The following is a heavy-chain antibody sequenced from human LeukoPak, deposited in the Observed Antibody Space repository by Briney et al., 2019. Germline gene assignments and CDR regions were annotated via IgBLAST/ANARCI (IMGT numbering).Heavy chain of an antibody. V-gene: IGHV4-34*01. CDR1: GGSFSGYY. CDR3: ARSENIVVVPAAYYYYYYGMDV. CDR2: INHSGST. D-gene: IGHD2-2*01. J-gene: IGHJ6*02. Sequence: SETLSLTCAVYGGSFSGYYWSWIRQPPGKGLEWIGEINHSGSTNYDPSLKSRVTISVGTSKNQFSLKLSSVTAADTAVYYCARSENIVVVPAAYYYYYYGMDVWGQGTTVTVSS.